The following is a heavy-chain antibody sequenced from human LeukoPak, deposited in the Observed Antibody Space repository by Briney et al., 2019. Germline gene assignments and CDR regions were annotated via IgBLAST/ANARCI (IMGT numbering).Heavy chain of an antibody. J-gene: IGHJ4*02. V-gene: IGHV3-33*01. CDR2: IWYDGSNK. Sequence: GRSLRLSCAASGFTFSSYGMHWVRQAPGEGLEWVAVIWYDGSNKYYADSVKGRFTISRDNSKNTLYLQMNSLRAEDTAVYYCARGRGYSYGYFDYWGQGTLVTVSS. CDR3: ARGRGYSYGYFDY. CDR1: GFTFSSYG. D-gene: IGHD5-18*01.